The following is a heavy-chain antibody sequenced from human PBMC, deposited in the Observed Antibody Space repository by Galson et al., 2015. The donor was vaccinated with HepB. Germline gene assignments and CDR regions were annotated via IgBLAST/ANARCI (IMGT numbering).Heavy chain of an antibody. CDR2: ISSSGGTI. CDR3: ARIGGAGHIMATGEFDY. D-gene: IGHD5-12*01. Sequence: SLRLSCAASGFSFSNYGMNWVRQSPGKGLEWISFISSSGGTIYYADSVKGRFTIARVNAKNSLFLQMSSLRDEDTAVYYCARIGGAGHIMATGEFDYWGQGTLVTVSS. V-gene: IGHV3-48*02. CDR1: GFSFSNYG. J-gene: IGHJ4*02.